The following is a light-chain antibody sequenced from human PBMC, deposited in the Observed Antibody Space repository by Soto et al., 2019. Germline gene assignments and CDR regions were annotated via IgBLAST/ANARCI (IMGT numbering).Light chain of an antibody. Sequence: EIVMTQSPATLFLFPGEKATLSCRARQRVSSNLAWYQQKPGQAPRPPIFGASTRATGIPARVSGSGSGTDFTLTISSLQSEDFAVYYCQQYNNWPGTFGKGTRV. CDR3: QQYNNWPGT. V-gene: IGKV3-15*01. CDR2: GAS. CDR1: QRVSSN. J-gene: IGKJ1*01.